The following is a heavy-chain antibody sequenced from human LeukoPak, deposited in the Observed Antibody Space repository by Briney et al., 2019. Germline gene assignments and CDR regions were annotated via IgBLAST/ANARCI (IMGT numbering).Heavy chain of an antibody. D-gene: IGHD3-3*01. CDR2: IYPGDSDT. CDR3: ARSYYDFWSGYSPFCY. Sequence: PGESLKISCKGSGYSFTSYWIGWERQMPGKGLEWMGIIYPGDSDTRYSPSFQGQVTISADKSISTAYLQWSSLKASDTAMYYCARSYYDFWSGYSPFCYWGQGTLVTVSS. CDR1: GYSFTSYW. V-gene: IGHV5-51*01. J-gene: IGHJ4*02.